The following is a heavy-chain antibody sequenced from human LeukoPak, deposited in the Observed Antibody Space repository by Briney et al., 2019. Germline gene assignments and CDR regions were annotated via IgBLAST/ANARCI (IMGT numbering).Heavy chain of an antibody. D-gene: IGHD3-3*01. CDR2: IYSGGST. J-gene: IGHJ3*02. CDR1: GFTVSSNY. V-gene: IGHV3-53*01. Sequence: PGGSLRLSCAASGFTVSSNYMSWVRQAPGKGLEWVSIIYSGGSTFYADSVKGRFTISRDNSKNTLYLQMNSLRAEDTAVYYCARELWSGYYDRVGAFDIWGQGTMVTVSS. CDR3: ARELWSGYYDRVGAFDI.